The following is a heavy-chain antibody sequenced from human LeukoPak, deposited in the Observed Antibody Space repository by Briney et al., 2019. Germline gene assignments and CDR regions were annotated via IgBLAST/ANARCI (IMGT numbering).Heavy chain of an antibody. CDR1: GFTFSSFA. J-gene: IGHJ5*02. CDR2: IWYNGSNK. V-gene: IGHV3-33*01. D-gene: IGHD4-17*01. CDR3: SRGGYGDYNNWFDP. Sequence: GGSLRLSCAASGFTFSSFAMHWVRQAPGKGLEWEADIWYNGSNKYYAESVKGRFTISRDNSKNMLYLQLNSLRAEDTAVYYCSRGGYGDYNNWFDPWGQGTLVIVSS.